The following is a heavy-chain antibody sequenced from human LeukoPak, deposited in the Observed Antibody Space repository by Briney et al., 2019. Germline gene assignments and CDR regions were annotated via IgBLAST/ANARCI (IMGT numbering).Heavy chain of an antibody. J-gene: IGHJ4*02. CDR1: GFTFSSYS. CDR2: ISSSSRYI. D-gene: IGHD5-18*01. Sequence: GGSLRLSCAASGFTFSSYSMNWVRQAPGKGLEWVSSISSSSRYIYYADSVKGRFTISRDSAKNSLYLQMNSLRAEDTAVYYCARDLSGIAGYTYGRGIDYWGQGTLVTVSS. V-gene: IGHV3-21*01. CDR3: ARDLSGIAGYTYGRGIDY.